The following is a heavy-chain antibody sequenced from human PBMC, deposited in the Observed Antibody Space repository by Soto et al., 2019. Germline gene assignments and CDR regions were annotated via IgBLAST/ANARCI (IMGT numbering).Heavy chain of an antibody. CDR2: ISYSGNT. D-gene: IGHD2-2*01. Sequence: SETLSLSCTVSWDTINSGGYYWSWVRQFPGKGLEWIGYISYSGNTLYKPSLKSRVTISIDRSNNQFSLGLTSLTAADTAVYYCTREPEFMSGEIPCGQGALVTVSS. CDR1: WDTINSGGYY. CDR3: TREPEFMSGEIP. J-gene: IGHJ5*02. V-gene: IGHV4-31*03.